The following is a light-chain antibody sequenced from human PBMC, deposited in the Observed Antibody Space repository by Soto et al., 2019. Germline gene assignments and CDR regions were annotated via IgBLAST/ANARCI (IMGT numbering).Light chain of an antibody. J-gene: IGLJ3*02. CDR1: SSNIGSNY. Sequence: QSVLTQPPSASGTPGQRVTISCSGSSSNIGSNYVYWYQQLPGTAPKLLIYRNNQRPSGVPDRFSGSKSGTSASLAISGLRSEYEADYYCAAWDDSLSGPSWVFGGGTKVTVL. CDR3: AAWDDSLSGPSWV. V-gene: IGLV1-47*01. CDR2: RNN.